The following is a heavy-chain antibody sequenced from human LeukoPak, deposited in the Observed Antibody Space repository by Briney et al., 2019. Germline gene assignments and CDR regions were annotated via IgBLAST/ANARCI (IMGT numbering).Heavy chain of an antibody. Sequence: PGGSLRLSCAASGFSFSSYGMHWVRQAPGKGLEWVALIWYDGSNKYYAESVRGRFTISRDNSKNTLYLQMNSLRAEDTAVYYCARGTGYLLLDYWGQGTLVTVSS. CDR3: ARGTGYLLLDY. V-gene: IGHV3-33*01. D-gene: IGHD3/OR15-3a*01. CDR1: GFSFSSYG. CDR2: IWYDGSNK. J-gene: IGHJ4*02.